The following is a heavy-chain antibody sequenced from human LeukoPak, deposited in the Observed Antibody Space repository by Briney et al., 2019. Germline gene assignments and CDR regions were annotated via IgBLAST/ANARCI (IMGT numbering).Heavy chain of an antibody. V-gene: IGHV3-30-3*01. Sequence: PGGSLRLSCAASGFTFSIYAMHWVRQAPRKGLEWVAVISYDGSNKYYADCVKRRYTISRDISKNTLYLQMNSLRAEDTAVYYCASADGDCTNGVCRSYYYYGMDVWGQGTTVTVSS. CDR1: GFTFSIYA. D-gene: IGHD2-8*01. CDR2: ISYDGSNK. J-gene: IGHJ6*02. CDR3: ASADGDCTNGVCRSYYYYGMDV.